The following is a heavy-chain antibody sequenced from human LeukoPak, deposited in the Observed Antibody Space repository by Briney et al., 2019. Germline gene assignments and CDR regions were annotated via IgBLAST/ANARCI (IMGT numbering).Heavy chain of an antibody. V-gene: IGHV3-7*01. CDR3: ARFDWNYADC. D-gene: IGHD3-9*01. CDR1: GFTFSHHW. CDR2: IKEDGSEK. Sequence: GGSLTLSCTASGFTFSHHWITWLRQAPRKGLEWVANIKEDGSEKDYVDSVKGRFTLSRDNGKNSLYLQMNSLRGEDTVVYYCARFDWNYADCWGRGSLVTV. J-gene: IGHJ4*02.